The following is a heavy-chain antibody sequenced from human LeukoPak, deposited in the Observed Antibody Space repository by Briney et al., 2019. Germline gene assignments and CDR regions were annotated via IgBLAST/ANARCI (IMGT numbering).Heavy chain of an antibody. D-gene: IGHD6-13*01. CDR2: IKTDGSTT. V-gene: IGHV3-74*01. CDR1: GFTFRRYW. CDR3: ARGSSWSLDY. J-gene: IGHJ4*02. Sequence: QSGGSLRLSCAASGFTFRRYWMHWARQAPGKGVVWVSHIKTDGSTTSYADSVKGRFTVSRDNAKNTLYLQMNSLRVEDTAVYYCARGSSWSLDYWGQGTLVTVSS.